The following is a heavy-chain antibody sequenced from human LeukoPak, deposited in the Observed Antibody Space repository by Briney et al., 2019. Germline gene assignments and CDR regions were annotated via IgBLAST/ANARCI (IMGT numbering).Heavy chain of an antibody. V-gene: IGHV3-74*01. CDR3: VRDLILVWTPGDDLDH. Sequence: GGSLRLSCAASGFTFSNYWMHWVRQAPGKGLEWVSRINERATIISYADSVKGRFTISRETARNTLYLQMNSLTAEHTVVYYCVRDLILVWTPGDDLDHWAQGTLVTAS. CDR2: INERATII. J-gene: IGHJ4*02. CDR1: GFTFSNYW. D-gene: IGHD3-16*01.